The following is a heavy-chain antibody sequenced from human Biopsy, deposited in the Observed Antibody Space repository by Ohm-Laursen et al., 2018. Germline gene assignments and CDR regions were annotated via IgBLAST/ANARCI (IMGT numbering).Heavy chain of an antibody. V-gene: IGHV4-39*01. CDR1: GGSISNNNYY. J-gene: IGHJ5*02. CDR2: IFYRGST. D-gene: IGHD3-22*01. CDR3: ARDYDTSGYYYVS. Sequence: PSDTLSLTCTVSGGSISNNNYYWGWIRQPPGKGLEWIGSIFYRGSTHYKPTLESRVNISVDTSKNQFSLKLNSVTAADTAVYYCARDYDTSGYYYVSWGQGTLVTVSS.